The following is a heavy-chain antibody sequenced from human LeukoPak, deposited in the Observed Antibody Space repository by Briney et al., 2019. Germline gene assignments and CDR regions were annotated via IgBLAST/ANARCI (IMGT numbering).Heavy chain of an antibody. CDR3: ARRGFFGSGNYYRPSSYFDL. CDR2: VYFSGYA. Sequence: PSETLSLTCTVSGDSVSSYYWSWIRQTPRRGLEVIGYVYFSGYADYSPSLKSRVSMSVDTTKQQISLTLNSGTAADTAVYYCARRGFFGSGNYYRPSSYFDLWGRGALVVVSS. V-gene: IGHV4-59*08. J-gene: IGHJ2*01. D-gene: IGHD3-10*01. CDR1: GDSVSSYY.